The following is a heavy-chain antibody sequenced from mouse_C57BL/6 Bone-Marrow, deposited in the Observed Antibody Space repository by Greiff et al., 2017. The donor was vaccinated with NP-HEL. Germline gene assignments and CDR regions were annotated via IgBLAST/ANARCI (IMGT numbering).Heavy chain of an antibody. Sequence: EVQVVESGGGLVQPGGSLCLSCAASGFTFTDYYMSWVRQPPGKALEWLGFIRNKANGYTTEYSASVKGRVTISRDNSQSILYPQMNALRAEYSATDYCASYSLSYGSSFRYWYFDVWGTGTTVTVSS. CDR1: GFTFTDYY. CDR2: IRNKANGYTT. J-gene: IGHJ1*03. D-gene: IGHD1-1*01. V-gene: IGHV7-3*01. CDR3: ASYSLSYGSSFRYWYFDV.